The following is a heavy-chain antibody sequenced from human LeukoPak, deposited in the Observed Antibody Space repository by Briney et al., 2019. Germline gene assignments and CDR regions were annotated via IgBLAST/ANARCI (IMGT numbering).Heavy chain of an antibody. CDR2: IWYDGSNK. Sequence: PGRSLRLSCAASGFTFSSYGMHRVRQAPGKGLEWVAVIWYDGSNKYYADSVKGRFTISRDNSKNTLYLQMNSLRAEDTAVYYCARSPAIAVAGTDDYWGQGTLVTVSS. CDR1: GFTFSSYG. V-gene: IGHV3-33*01. D-gene: IGHD6-19*01. CDR3: ARSPAIAVAGTDDY. J-gene: IGHJ4*02.